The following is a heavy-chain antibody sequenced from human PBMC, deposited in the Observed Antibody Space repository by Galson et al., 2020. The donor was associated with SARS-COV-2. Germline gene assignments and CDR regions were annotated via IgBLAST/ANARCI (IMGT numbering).Heavy chain of an antibody. J-gene: IGHJ1*01. V-gene: IGHV4-31*03. Sequence: SQTLSLTCPVSGGSISRGGYYWSWIRQHPGKGLEWMGYTYHSGSTYYSPSLKSRVTISVDTSKNQFSLKLNSVTAADTAVYYCAGTLRRYIGWVYTEYFQLWGQGTLVTVSS. CDR3: AGTLRRYIGWVYTEYFQL. D-gene: IGHD3-9*01. CDR2: TYHSGST. CDR1: GGSISRGGYY.